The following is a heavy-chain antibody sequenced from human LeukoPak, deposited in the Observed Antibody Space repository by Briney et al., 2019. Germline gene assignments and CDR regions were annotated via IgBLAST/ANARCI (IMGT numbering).Heavy chain of an antibody. D-gene: IGHD3-9*01. V-gene: IGHV3-7*01. CDR1: GFIFSDFW. CDR3: ARGQRLGS. Sequence: GGSLRLSCVASGFIFSDFWMSWVRQAPGKGLEWVANIMQDGSEKYYVDSVKGRFTISRDNAKNSLYLQMNNLRVEDTAVYFCARGQRLGSWGQGTLVIVSS. CDR2: IMQDGSEK. J-gene: IGHJ4*02.